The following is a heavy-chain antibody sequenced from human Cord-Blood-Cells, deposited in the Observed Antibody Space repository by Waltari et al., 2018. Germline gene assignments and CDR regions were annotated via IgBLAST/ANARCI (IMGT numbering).Heavy chain of an antibody. CDR1: GGSFSGYY. D-gene: IGHD6-6*01. CDR3: ARSRGIAARLRWYFDL. CDR2: INHSGST. Sequence: QVQLQQWGAGLLKPSETLSLTCAVYGGSFSGYYWSWNRQPPGKGLEWIGEINHSGSTNYNPSLKSRVTISVDTSKNQFSLKLSSVTAADTAVYYCARSRGIAARLRWYFDLWGRGTLVTVSS. J-gene: IGHJ2*01. V-gene: IGHV4-34*01.